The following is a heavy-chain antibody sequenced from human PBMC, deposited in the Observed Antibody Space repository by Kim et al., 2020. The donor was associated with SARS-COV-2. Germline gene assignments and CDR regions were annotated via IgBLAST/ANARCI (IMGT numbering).Heavy chain of an antibody. V-gene: IGHV3-23*01. CDR2: ISGSGGST. D-gene: IGHD5-18*01. CDR1: GFTFSSYA. J-gene: IGHJ4*02. Sequence: GGSLRLSCAASGFTFSSYAMSWVRQAPGKGLEWVSAISGSGGSTYYADSVKGRFTISRDNSKNTLYLQMNSLRAEDKAVYYCAAQAGIQLWFGDFDYWGQGTLVTVSS. CDR3: AAQAGIQLWFGDFDY.